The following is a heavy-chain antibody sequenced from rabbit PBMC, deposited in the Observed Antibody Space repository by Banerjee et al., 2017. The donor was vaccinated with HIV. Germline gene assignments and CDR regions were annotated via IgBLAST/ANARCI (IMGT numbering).Heavy chain of an antibody. J-gene: IGHJ4*01. V-gene: IGHV1S45*01. Sequence: QEHLEESGGDLVKPGASLTLTCTASGFSFSSSYWICWVRQAPGKGLEWIACIYTGSSGSTHYASWAKGRFTISKTSSTTVTLQMTSLTVADTATYFCARDPYARGSNSVPFTLWGQGTLVTVS. CDR1: GFSFSSSYW. D-gene: IGHD1-1*01. CDR2: IYTGSSGST. CDR3: ARDPYARGSNSVPFTL.